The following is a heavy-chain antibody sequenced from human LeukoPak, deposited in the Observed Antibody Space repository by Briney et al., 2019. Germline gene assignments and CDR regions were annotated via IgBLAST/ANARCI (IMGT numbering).Heavy chain of an antibody. Sequence: GASVKVSCKASGYTFTSYGISWVRQAPGQGLEWMGWINTNTGNPTYAQGFTGHFVFSLDTSVSTAYLQINSLATEDTAIYYCARSNNGGGFLGVWFEFLGQGALVTVSS. J-gene: IGHJ5*01. D-gene: IGHD3-16*01. CDR1: GYTFTSYG. CDR3: ARSNNGGGFLGVWFEF. CDR2: INTNTGNP. V-gene: IGHV7-4-1*02.